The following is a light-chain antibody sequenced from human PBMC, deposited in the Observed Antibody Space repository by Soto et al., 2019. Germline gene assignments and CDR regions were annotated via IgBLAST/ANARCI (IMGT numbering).Light chain of an antibody. CDR3: CSYANGNTLL. CDR2: EVT. Sequence: QSALTQPASVSGSPGQSITVSCTGTSSDIGAHNFVSWYQQHPGKAPRLIIYEVTNRPSGLSDRFSGSKSGNTASLTISGLQTEDDSHYYCCSYANGNTLLFGGGTKVTVL. CDR1: SSDIGAHNF. J-gene: IGLJ2*01. V-gene: IGLV2-23*02.